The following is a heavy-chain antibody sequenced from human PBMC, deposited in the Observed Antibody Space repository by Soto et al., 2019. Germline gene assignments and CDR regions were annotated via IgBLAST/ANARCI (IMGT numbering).Heavy chain of an antibody. CDR2: IYPGDSDI. V-gene: IGHV5-51*01. J-gene: IGHJ4*02. Sequence: GESLKISCEGSGYDFTTYWIGWMRQMTGKGLEHMGIIYPGDSDIRYSPSFQGHYSISVDKSINTAYLQRSRLGASDTATSFSARLHNGATYATAVWDYWGQGTQVPVSP. D-gene: IGHD2-2*01. CDR3: ARLHNGATYATAVWDY. CDR1: GYDFTTYW.